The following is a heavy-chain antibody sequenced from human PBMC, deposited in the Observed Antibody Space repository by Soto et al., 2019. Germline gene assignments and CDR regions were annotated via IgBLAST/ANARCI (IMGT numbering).Heavy chain of an antibody. Sequence: GGSLRLSCAASGFTFSSYSMNWVRQAPGKGLEWVSYISSSSTIYYADSVKGRFTISRDNAKNSLYLQMNSLRDEYTAVYYCARASRYYDILTESWFDPWGQGTLV. CDR1: GFTFSSYS. D-gene: IGHD3-9*01. CDR3: ARASRYYDILTESWFDP. CDR2: ISSSSTI. V-gene: IGHV3-48*02. J-gene: IGHJ5*02.